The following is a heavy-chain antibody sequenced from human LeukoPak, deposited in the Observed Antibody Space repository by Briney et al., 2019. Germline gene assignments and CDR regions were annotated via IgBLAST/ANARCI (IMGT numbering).Heavy chain of an antibody. CDR1: GYSISSGYY. CDR2: IYHSGST. CDR3: ARAPDYYYYYMDV. J-gene: IGHJ6*03. Sequence: SETLSLTCTVSGYSISSGYYWGWIRQPPGKGLEWIGSIYHSGSTYYNPSLKSRVTISVDTSKNQFSLKLSSVTAADTAVYYCARAPDYYYYYMDVWGKGTTVTVSS. V-gene: IGHV4-38-2*02.